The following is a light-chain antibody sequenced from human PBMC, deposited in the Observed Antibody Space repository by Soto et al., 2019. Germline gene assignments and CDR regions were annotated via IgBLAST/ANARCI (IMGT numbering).Light chain of an antibody. Sequence: QSPSSLSVSVGDRVTITCRASQSISSYLNWYQQKPGKGPKVLIYAASSLQSGVPSRFSGSGSGTAFTLTISSLQPEDFATYYCQQTYSTPPITFGQGTRLEIK. CDR2: AAS. V-gene: IGKV1-39*01. J-gene: IGKJ5*01. CDR3: QQTYSTPPIT. CDR1: QSISSY.